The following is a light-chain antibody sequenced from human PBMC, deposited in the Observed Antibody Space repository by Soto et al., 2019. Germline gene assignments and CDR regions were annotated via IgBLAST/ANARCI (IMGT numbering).Light chain of an antibody. CDR2: EVY. J-gene: IGLJ2*01. CDR1: SSDVGGYNY. CDR3: SCFSAVSINLV. V-gene: IGLV2-8*01. Sequence: QSALTQPASASGSPGQSVTISCSGTSSDVGGYNYVSWYQQHPGKVPKLILYEVYKRPSGITDRFSGSKSGNTASLTVSGLQADDEADYYFSCFSAVSINLVFGGGTKLTVL.